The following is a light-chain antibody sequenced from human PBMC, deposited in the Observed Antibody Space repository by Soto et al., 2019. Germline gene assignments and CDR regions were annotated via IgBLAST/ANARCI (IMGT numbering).Light chain of an antibody. CDR3: QQYGSFWT. Sequence: EIVLTQSPGTLSLSPGERATLSCRASQSVSSSYLAWYQQKPGQAPRLLIYGASSRATGIPDRFSGSGSGTDVTLTISRLEPEDFAVYYCQQYGSFWTFGQGTNVEIK. V-gene: IGKV3-20*01. J-gene: IGKJ1*01. CDR1: QSVSSSY. CDR2: GAS.